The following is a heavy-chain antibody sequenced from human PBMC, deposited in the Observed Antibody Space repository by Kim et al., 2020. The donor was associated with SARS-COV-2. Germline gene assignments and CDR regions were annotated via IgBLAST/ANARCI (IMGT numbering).Heavy chain of an antibody. CDR2: ISSSGSTI. D-gene: IGHD3-22*01. CDR3: ARWLNYYDSSGYYYSAPFDY. Sequence: GGSLRLSCAASGFTFSDYYMSWIRQAPGKGLEWVSYISSSGSTIYYADSVKGRFTISRDNAKNSLYLQMNSLRAEDTAVYYCARWLNYYDSSGYYYSAPFDYWGQGTLVTVSS. V-gene: IGHV3-11*01. J-gene: IGHJ4*02. CDR1: GFTFSDYY.